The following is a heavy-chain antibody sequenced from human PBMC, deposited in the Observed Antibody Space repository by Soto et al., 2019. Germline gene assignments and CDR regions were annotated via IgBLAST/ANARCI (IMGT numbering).Heavy chain of an antibody. D-gene: IGHD3-22*01. CDR3: AATYDSSGYPELDY. Sequence: QMQLVQSGPEVKKPGTSVKVSCKASGFTFTSSAVQWVRQARGQRLEWIGWIVVGSGNTNYAQKFEERVTITRDMSTSTAYMELSSLRSEDTAVYYCAATYDSSGYPELDYWGQGTLVTVSS. V-gene: IGHV1-58*01. CDR2: IVVGSGNT. J-gene: IGHJ4*02. CDR1: GFTFTSSA.